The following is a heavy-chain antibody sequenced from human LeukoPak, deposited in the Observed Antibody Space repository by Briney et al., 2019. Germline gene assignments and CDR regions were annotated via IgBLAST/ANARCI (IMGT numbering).Heavy chain of an antibody. Sequence: PGGSLRLSCVASGFTFSRYWMHWVRQAPGKGLVWVSRINSDGSSITYADSVKGRFTISRDNAKNTLYLQMTSLRVEDTAVYYCARGDGRGRSDGATWGPGTLVTVSS. CDR2: INSDGSSI. CDR3: ARGDGRGRSDGAT. J-gene: IGHJ4*02. D-gene: IGHD5-18*01. CDR1: GFTFSRYW. V-gene: IGHV3-74*03.